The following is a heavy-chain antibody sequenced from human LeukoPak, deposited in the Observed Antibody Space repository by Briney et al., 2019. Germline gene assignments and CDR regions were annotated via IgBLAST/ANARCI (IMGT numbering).Heavy chain of an antibody. D-gene: IGHD6-19*01. J-gene: IGHJ3*02. V-gene: IGHV3-23*01. Sequence: QPGGSLRLSCATSGFIFNYYAMSWVRQAPGKGLEWVSGISGSDGSTYYADSVKGRFSISRDNSKKTLFLQVNSLRAEDTAVYYCAKSGYSSGWFRAFDIWGQGTLVTVSS. CDR2: ISGSDGST. CDR3: AKSGYSSGWFRAFDI. CDR1: GFIFNYYA.